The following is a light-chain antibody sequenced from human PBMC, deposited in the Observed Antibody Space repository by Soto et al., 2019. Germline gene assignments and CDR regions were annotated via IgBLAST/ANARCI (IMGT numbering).Light chain of an antibody. CDR2: DAS. V-gene: IGKV3-11*01. CDR1: QSVSSY. CDR3: QQRSNWPPT. Sequence: EIMLTQSPATLSLSPGESATLSCRASQSVSSYLAWYQQKPGQAPRLLIYDASNRATGIPARFSGSGSGTDFTLTISSLEPEDFAVYYCQQRSNWPPTFGGGTKVDIK. J-gene: IGKJ4*01.